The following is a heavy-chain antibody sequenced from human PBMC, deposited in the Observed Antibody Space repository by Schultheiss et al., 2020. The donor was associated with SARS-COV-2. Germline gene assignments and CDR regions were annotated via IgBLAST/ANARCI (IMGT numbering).Heavy chain of an antibody. V-gene: IGHV1-69*01. J-gene: IGHJ1*01. CDR1: GGTFSSYA. CDR2: IIPIFGTA. CDR3: AREYDSSGYYRQYFQH. Sequence: KISCKASGGTFSSYAISWVRQAPGQGLEWMGGIIPIFGTANYAQKFQGRVTITADESTSTAYMELSSLRSEDTAVYYCAREYDSSGYYRQYFQHWGQGTLVTVSS. D-gene: IGHD3-22*01.